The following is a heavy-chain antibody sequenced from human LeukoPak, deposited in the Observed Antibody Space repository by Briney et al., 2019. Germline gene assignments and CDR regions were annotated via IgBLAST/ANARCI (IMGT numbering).Heavy chain of an antibody. CDR1: GFTFSSYA. V-gene: IGHV3-23*01. CDR2: ISGSGCST. D-gene: IGHD5-18*01. J-gene: IGHJ4*02. CDR3: ARHSYGLYFDY. Sequence: GGSLRLSCAASGFTFSSYAMSWVRQAPGKVLEWVSAISGSGCSTYYADSVKGRFTISRDNYKNALYLQMNSVRAGDTAVYYCARHSYGLYFDYWGKGTLVAVSS.